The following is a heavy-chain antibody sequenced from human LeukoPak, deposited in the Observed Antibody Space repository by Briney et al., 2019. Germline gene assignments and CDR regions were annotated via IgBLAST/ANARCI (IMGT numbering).Heavy chain of an antibody. CDR1: GGSFSGYY. J-gene: IGHJ3*01. Sequence: PSETLSLTCAVYGGSFSGYYWSWIRQPPGKGLEWIGEINHSGSTNYNPSLKSRVTISVDTSDNQFSLKLSSVTAADTAVYYCVRDSSGTLAFDVWGQGTMLTVSS. CDR3: VRDSSGTLAFDV. V-gene: IGHV4-34*01. D-gene: IGHD6-25*01. CDR2: INHSGST.